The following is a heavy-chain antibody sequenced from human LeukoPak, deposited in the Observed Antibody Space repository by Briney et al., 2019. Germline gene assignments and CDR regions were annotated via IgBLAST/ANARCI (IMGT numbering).Heavy chain of an antibody. J-gene: IGHJ6*03. V-gene: IGHV3-30*02. CDR1: GFTFSNFG. Sequence: GGSLRLSCAASGFTFSNFGMHWVRQAPGKGLEWVAFIRYDGSNKYYADSVKGRFTISRDNSKNTLYLQMNSLRGEDTAVYYCARGASVWAYRYMDVWGKGTTVTISS. CDR3: ARGASVWAYRYMDV. D-gene: IGHD3-16*01. CDR2: IRYDGSNK.